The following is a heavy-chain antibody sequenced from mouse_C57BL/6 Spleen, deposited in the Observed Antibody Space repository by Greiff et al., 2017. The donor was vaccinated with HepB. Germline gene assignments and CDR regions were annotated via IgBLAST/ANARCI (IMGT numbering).Heavy chain of an antibody. CDR2: IYPGDGDT. CDR3: AGITTVNFDY. Sequence: QVQLQQSGPELVKPGASVKISCKASGYAFSSSWMNWVKQRPGKGLEWIGRIYPGDGDTNYNGKFKGKATLTADKSSSTAYMQLSSLTSEDSAVYFCAGITTVNFDYWGQGTTLTVSS. CDR1: GYAFSSSW. J-gene: IGHJ2*01. V-gene: IGHV1-82*01. D-gene: IGHD1-1*01.